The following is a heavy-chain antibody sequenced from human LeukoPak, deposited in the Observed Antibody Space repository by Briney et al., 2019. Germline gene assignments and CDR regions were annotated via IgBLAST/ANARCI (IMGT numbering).Heavy chain of an antibody. J-gene: IGHJ4*02. CDR1: GFTFSTYG. Sequence: GGSLRLSCAASGFTFSTYGMHRVRQAPGKGLEWVAVISYDGSNTYYADSVKGRFTISRDNSKNTLYLQMNSLRAEDTAVYYCAKLLWFGETTSGNYWGQGTLVTVSS. CDR2: ISYDGSNT. V-gene: IGHV3-30*18. CDR3: AKLLWFGETTSGNY. D-gene: IGHD3-10*01.